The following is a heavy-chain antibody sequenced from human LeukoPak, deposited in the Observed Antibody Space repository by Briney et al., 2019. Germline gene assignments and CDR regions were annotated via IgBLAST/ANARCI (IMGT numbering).Heavy chain of an antibody. J-gene: IGHJ5*02. V-gene: IGHV4-30-2*01. CDR2: MFESGST. Sequence: SQTLSLTCTVSGDSIRSSGYYWSWIRQPPGKGLEWIGYMFESGSTYYNPSLKSRVTISGDRSKNQFSLKLNSVTAADTAVYYCARLEGDGYSTGWFDPWGQGTLVTVSS. CDR3: ARLEGDGYSTGWFDP. D-gene: IGHD5-24*01. CDR1: GDSIRSSGYY.